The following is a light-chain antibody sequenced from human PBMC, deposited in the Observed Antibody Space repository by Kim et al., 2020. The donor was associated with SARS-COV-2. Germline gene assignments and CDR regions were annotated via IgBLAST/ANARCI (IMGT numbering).Light chain of an antibody. Sequence: SLYAGERATRSCRASQSVGNYLAWYQQQPGQSPRLLIYDTSKRATGISDRFGGSGSGTDFSLTISRLEPEDSAVYFCQQYGNSQTFGQGTKVDIK. CDR3: QQYGNSQT. CDR2: DTS. J-gene: IGKJ1*01. CDR1: QSVGNY. V-gene: IGKV3-20*01.